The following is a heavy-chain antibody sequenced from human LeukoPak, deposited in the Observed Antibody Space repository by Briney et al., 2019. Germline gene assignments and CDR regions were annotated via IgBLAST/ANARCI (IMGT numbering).Heavy chain of an antibody. CDR1: GYTFTGYY. CDR3: ASRPDQHLLYYFDY. J-gene: IGHJ4*02. V-gene: IGHV1-2*02. Sequence: ASLKVSCKASGYTFTGYYMHWVRQAPGQGLEWIGWINPNSGGTKYAQKFQGRVTMTSDASISTAYMELSSLRSDDTAVYYCASRPDQHLLYYFDYWGQGALVTVSS. D-gene: IGHD2-15*01. CDR2: INPNSGGT.